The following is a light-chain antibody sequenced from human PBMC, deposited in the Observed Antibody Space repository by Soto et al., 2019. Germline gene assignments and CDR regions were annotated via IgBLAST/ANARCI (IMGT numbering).Light chain of an antibody. J-gene: IGKJ1*01. Sequence: DIQMTQSPSTLSGSVXDRVTITCRASQTISSWLAWYQQKPGKAPKLLIYKASTLKSGVPSRFSGSGSGTEFTLTISSLQPADFATYYCQHYNSYSEAFGQGTKVDI. CDR3: QHYNSYSEA. V-gene: IGKV1-5*03. CDR2: KAS. CDR1: QTISSW.